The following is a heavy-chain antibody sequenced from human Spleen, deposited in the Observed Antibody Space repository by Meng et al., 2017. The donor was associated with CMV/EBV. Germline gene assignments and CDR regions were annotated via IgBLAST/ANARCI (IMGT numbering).Heavy chain of an antibody. J-gene: IGHJ6*02. D-gene: IGHD2-21*01. CDR1: GDTFGSRA. Sequence: SVKVSCKASGDTFGSRAISWVRQAPGQGFEWMGGIIPIFGTANYAQNFQGRVSITTDKYTRTAYMELSSLRSEDTAVYYCAREGIDIFRVVLIPVPRATGGLDLWGRGTAVTVSS. CDR2: IIPIFGTA. V-gene: IGHV1-69*05. CDR3: AREGIDIFRVVLIPVPRATGGLDL.